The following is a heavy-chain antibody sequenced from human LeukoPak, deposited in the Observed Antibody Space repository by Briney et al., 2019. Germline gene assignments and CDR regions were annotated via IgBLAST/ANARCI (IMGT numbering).Heavy chain of an antibody. CDR1: GGSFSGYY. D-gene: IGHD5-18*01. CDR2: INHSGST. Sequence: PSETLSLTCAVYGGSFSGYYWSWIRQPPGKGLEWIGEINHSGSTNYNPSLKSRVTISVDTSKNQFSLKLSSVTAADTAVYYCARGTGYSYGYFGYWGQETLVTVSS. J-gene: IGHJ4*02. V-gene: IGHV4-34*01. CDR3: ARGTGYSYGYFGY.